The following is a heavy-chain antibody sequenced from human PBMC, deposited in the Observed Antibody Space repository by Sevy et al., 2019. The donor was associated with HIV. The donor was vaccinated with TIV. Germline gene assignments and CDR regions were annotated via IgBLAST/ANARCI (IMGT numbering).Heavy chain of an antibody. J-gene: IGHJ4*02. Sequence: GGSLRLSCAASGFTFSSYAMDWVRQAPGKGLEWVSTISGGRETTYYADSVKGRFTISRDHTQNTVFLQMNSLRAEDTAVYYGAKRGNGWYELDYWGRGTLVTVSS. CDR1: GFTFSSYA. V-gene: IGHV3-23*01. CDR3: AKRGNGWYELDY. D-gene: IGHD6-19*01. CDR2: ISGGRETT.